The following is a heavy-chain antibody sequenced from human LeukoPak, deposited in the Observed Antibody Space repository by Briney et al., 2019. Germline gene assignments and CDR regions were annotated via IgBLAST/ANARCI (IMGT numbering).Heavy chain of an antibody. V-gene: IGHV4-39*07. Sequence: SETLSLTCTVSGGSISSSTYYWGWIRQPPGKGLEWIVSMYYSGSTYYNPSLKSRVTISVDTSKNQFSLKLSSVTAADTALYYCASYSSSWYGFAYWGQGTLVTVSS. CDR3: ASYSSSWYGFAY. J-gene: IGHJ4*02. D-gene: IGHD6-13*01. CDR2: MYYSGST. CDR1: GGSISSSTYY.